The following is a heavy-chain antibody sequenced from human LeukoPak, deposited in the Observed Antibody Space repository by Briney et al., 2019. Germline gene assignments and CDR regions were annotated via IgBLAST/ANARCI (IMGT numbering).Heavy chain of an antibody. D-gene: IGHD2-2*01. CDR1: GYTFTSYY. J-gene: IGHJ6*02. V-gene: IGHV1-46*01. Sequence: GASVKVSCKASGYTFTSYYMHWVRQAPGQGLEWMGIINPSGGSTSYAQKFQGRVTMTRDTSTSTAYMELSSLRSEDTAVCYCAGAEEVVVPAAMSWYYYYGMDVWGQGTTVTVSS. CDR2: INPSGGST. CDR3: AGAEEVVVPAAMSWYYYYGMDV.